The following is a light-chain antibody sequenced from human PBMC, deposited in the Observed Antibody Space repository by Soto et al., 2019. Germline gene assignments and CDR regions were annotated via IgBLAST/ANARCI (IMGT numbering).Light chain of an antibody. V-gene: IGKV1-5*03. Sequence: IQMTQSPSTLSASVGDRVTITCRVSQSISSWLAWYQQKPGKAPKLLIYKASSLESGVPSRFSGSGSGTEFTLTISSLQPDDFATYYCHQYNSYSFGQGTKVDI. CDR1: QSISSW. CDR3: HQYNSYS. J-gene: IGKJ1*01. CDR2: KAS.